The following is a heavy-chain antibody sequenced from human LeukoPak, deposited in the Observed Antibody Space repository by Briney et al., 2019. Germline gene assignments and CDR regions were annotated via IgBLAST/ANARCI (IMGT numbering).Heavy chain of an antibody. CDR1: GFTVSSTC. CDR3: ARDQGAHWNYAPLDY. CDR2: IYNGGGT. J-gene: IGHJ4*02. V-gene: IGHV3-53*01. D-gene: IGHD1-7*01. Sequence: GGSLRLSCAASGFTVSSTCMTWVRQAPGKGLEWISLIYNGGGTYYADSVKGRFTISRDNSKNTLYLQMSSLRAEDTAVYYCARDQGAHWNYAPLDYWGQGTLVTVSS.